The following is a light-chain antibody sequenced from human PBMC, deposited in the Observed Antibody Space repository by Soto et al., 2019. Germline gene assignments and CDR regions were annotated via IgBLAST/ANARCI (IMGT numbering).Light chain of an antibody. V-gene: IGKV3-11*01. CDR2: GAS. Sequence: EIVMTQSPVTLSASPGASATLSCRASQSVSSNLAWYQQKPGQAPRLLIYGASTRATGIPARFSGSGSGTDFTLTISSLEPEDFAVYYCQQRSNWITFGQGTRLEIK. CDR1: QSVSSN. CDR3: QQRSNWIT. J-gene: IGKJ5*01.